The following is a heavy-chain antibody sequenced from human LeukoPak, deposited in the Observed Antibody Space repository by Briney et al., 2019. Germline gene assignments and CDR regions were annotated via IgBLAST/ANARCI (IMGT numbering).Heavy chain of an antibody. D-gene: IGHD6-19*01. CDR1: GGTFSSYA. Sequence: GASVKVSCKASGGTFSSYAISWVRQAPGQGLEWMGGIIPIFGTANYAQKFQGRVTITADESTSTAYMELSSLRSDDTAVYYCARLPVQGNGPGDPVAGMGAWFSDYWGQGTLVTVSS. J-gene: IGHJ4*02. CDR3: ARLPVQGNGPGDPVAGMGAWFSDY. CDR2: IIPIFGTA. V-gene: IGHV1-69*13.